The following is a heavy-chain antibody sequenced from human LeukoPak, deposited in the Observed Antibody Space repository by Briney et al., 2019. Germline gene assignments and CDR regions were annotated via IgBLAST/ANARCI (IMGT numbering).Heavy chain of an antibody. CDR3: AREIKQTTQDGYRYGTFYFYYGMDV. Sequence: AASVKVSCKASGYTFTGYYMHWVRQAPGQGLEWMGRIIPFRDMTHYAQELQGRLTITADKSTSTVYLEVSSLRSEDTAVYYCAREIKQTTQDGYRYGTFYFYYGMDVWGPGTTVTVS. J-gene: IGHJ6*02. CDR1: GYTFTGYY. D-gene: IGHD5-18*01. CDR2: IIPFRDMT. V-gene: IGHV1-46*04.